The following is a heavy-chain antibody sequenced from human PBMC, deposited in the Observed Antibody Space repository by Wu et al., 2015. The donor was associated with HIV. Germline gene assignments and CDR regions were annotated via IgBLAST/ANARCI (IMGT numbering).Heavy chain of an antibody. CDR3: ASNSGLLWFGELSGADWFDP. CDR1: GGTFSSYA. J-gene: IGHJ5*02. V-gene: IGHV1-69*13. CDR2: IIPIFGTA. D-gene: IGHD3-10*01. Sequence: QVQLVQSGAEVKKPGSSVKVSCKASGGTFSSYAISWVRQAPGQGLEWMGRIIPIFGTANYAQKFQGRVTITADESTSTAYMELSSLRSEDTAVYYCASNSGLLWFGELSGADWFDPGAREPWSPSPQ.